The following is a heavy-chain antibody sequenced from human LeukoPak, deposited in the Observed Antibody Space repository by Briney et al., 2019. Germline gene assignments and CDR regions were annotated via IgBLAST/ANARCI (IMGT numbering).Heavy chain of an antibody. V-gene: IGHV1-2*02. Sequence: ASVKVSCKASGYTFTGYYMHWVRQAPGQGLEWMGWINPNSGGTNYAQKFQGRVTMTRDTSISTVYMELSSLRSDDTAVYYCARLHIVVVTDAFDIWGQGTMVTVSS. CDR3: ARLHIVVVTDAFDI. CDR1: GYTFTGYY. J-gene: IGHJ3*02. D-gene: IGHD2-21*02. CDR2: INPNSGGT.